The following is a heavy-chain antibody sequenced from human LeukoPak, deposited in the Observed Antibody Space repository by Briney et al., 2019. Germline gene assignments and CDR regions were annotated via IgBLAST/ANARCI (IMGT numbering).Heavy chain of an antibody. CDR1: GYTFTNYW. CDR2: IYPDDSDI. Sequence: GESLKISFKGSGYTFTNYWIGWVRQMPGKGLEWMGIIYPDDSDIRYSPSFQGQVPIPADKSITTAYLQWSSLKASDTAMYYCARYYYDRAVGPFDYWGQGSLVTVSS. V-gene: IGHV5-51*01. D-gene: IGHD3-22*01. CDR3: ARYYYDRAVGPFDY. J-gene: IGHJ4*02.